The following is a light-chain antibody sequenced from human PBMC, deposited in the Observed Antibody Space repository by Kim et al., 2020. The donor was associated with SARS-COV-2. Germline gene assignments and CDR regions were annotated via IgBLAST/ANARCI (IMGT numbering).Light chain of an antibody. CDR3: QSYDSSLSGYV. V-gene: IGLV1-40*01. CDR2: GNS. J-gene: IGLJ1*01. CDR1: SSSSGAGYD. Sequence: RVTISSTGSSSSSGAGYDVHWYQQLPGTAPKLLIYGNSNRPSGVPDRFSGSKSGTSASLAITGLQAEDEADYYCQSYDSSLSGYVFGTGTKVTVL.